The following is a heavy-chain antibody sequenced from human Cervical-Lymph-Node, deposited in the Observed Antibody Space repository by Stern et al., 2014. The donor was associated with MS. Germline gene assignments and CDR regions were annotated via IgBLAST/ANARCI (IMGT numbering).Heavy chain of an antibody. D-gene: IGHD6-19*01. CDR3: AKEGIAVASFDY. Sequence: EEQLVQSGGDLAQPGGSLRLSCAVSGFTFSLYAMSWVRQAPGKGLEWGSASSGTDSSTYYAETVKGRFTISRDNSKYTLYLQMNNLRAEDTAVYYCAKEGIAVASFDYWGQGTLVTVSS. V-gene: IGHV3-23*04. CDR2: SSGTDSST. CDR1: GFTFSLYA. J-gene: IGHJ4*02.